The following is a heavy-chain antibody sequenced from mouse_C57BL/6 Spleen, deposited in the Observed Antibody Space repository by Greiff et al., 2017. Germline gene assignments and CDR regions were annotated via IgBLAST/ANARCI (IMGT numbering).Heavy chain of an antibody. CDR1: GFTFSDYG. Sequence: EVMLVESGGGLVKPGGSLTLSCAASGFTFSDYGMHWVRQAPEKGLEWVAYISSGSSTISYADTVKGRFTISRDNAKNTLFLQMTSLRSEDTAMYDCARPGSSYLAYWGQGTLVTVSA. CDR2: ISSGSSTI. J-gene: IGHJ3*01. CDR3: ARPGSSYLAY. V-gene: IGHV5-17*01. D-gene: IGHD1-1*01.